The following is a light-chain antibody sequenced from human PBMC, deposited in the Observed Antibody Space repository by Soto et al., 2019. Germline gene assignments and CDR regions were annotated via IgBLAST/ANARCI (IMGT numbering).Light chain of an antibody. V-gene: IGLV2-14*03. CDR3: SSYTSSSTVV. CDR1: SSDVGGYDY. CDR2: EVT. Sequence: QSALTQPASVSGSPGHSITISCTGTSSDVGGYDYVCWYQQHPGKPPKLIIYEVTNRPSGVSDRFSASKSGNTASLSISGLQAEDEADYYCSSYTSSSTVVFGGGTKLTVL. J-gene: IGLJ2*01.